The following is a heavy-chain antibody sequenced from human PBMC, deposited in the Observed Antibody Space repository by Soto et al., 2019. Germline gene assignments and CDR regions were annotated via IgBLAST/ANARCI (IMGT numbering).Heavy chain of an antibody. CDR3: ARGRYNYGYGPLELDY. CDR1: GYSFISYW. D-gene: IGHD5-18*01. CDR2: IYPGEFDT. J-gene: IGHJ4*02. V-gene: IGHV5-51*01. Sequence: PGESLKNSCKGSGYSFISYWIGWVRQMPGKGLEWMGIIYPGEFDTRYSPSLQGQVTISADKSISTAYLQWSSLKATDTAMYYCARGRYNYGYGPLELDYWGPGTLVTVSS.